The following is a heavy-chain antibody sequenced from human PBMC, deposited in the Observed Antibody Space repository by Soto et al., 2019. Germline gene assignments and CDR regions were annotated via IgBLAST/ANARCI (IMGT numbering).Heavy chain of an antibody. V-gene: IGHV3-9*01. Sequence: EVQLVESGGGLVQPGRSLRLSCGASGFTFDEYGMHWVRQAPGKGLEWVSGISWNSGTIGYADSLKGRFTISRDNAKNSLYLQMSSLRAEDTALYYCAKSTGGTANGMDVWGQGTTVTVSS. J-gene: IGHJ6*02. D-gene: IGHD2-8*02. CDR2: ISWNSGTI. CDR3: AKSTGGTANGMDV. CDR1: GFTFDEYG.